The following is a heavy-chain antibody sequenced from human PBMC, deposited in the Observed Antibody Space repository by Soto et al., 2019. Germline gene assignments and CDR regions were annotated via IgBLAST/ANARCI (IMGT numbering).Heavy chain of an antibody. CDR1: GGSFSGYY. D-gene: IGHD3-3*01. CDR3: ARGVDDFWSGYDFDY. J-gene: IGHJ4*02. CDR2: INHSGST. Sequence: KPSETLSLTCAVYGGSFSGYYWSWIRQPPGKGLEWIGEINHSGSTNYNPSLKSRVTISVDTSKNQFSLKLSSVTAADTAVYYCARGVDDFWSGYDFDYWGQGTLVT. V-gene: IGHV4-34*01.